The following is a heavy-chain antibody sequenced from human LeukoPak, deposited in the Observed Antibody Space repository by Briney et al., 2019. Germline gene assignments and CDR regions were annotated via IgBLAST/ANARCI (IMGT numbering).Heavy chain of an antibody. CDR1: GFTFSSYW. V-gene: IGHV3-7*03. J-gene: IGHJ6*04. CDR2: IKQDGSEK. CDR3: ARCRAGYSGYDFDLATYYYHYYGMDV. D-gene: IGHD5-12*01. Sequence: GGSLRLSCAASGFTFSSYWMSWVRQAPGKGLEWVANIKQDGSEKYYVDSVKGRFTISRDNAKNSLYLQMNSLRAEDTAVYYYARCRAGYSGYDFDLATYYYHYYGMDVWGKGTTVTVSS.